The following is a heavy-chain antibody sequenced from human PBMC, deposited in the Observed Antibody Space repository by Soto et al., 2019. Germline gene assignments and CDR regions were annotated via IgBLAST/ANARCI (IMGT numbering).Heavy chain of an antibody. J-gene: IGHJ6*02. CDR1: GYTFTSYD. V-gene: IGHV1-8*01. CDR3: ARGDYYDSSGPYYYYGMDV. CDR2: MNPNSGNT. D-gene: IGHD3-22*01. Sequence: SPKLSCKASGYTFTSYDVNWLRQSTGQGLEWMGWMNPNSGNTGYAQKFQGRVTMTRNTSISTAYMELSSLRSEDTAVYYCARGDYYDSSGPYYYYGMDVWGQGTTVTVSS.